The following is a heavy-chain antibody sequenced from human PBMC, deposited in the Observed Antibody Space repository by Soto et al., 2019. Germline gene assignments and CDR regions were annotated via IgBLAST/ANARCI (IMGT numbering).Heavy chain of an antibody. CDR1: GFTFSAFW. CDR3: ARDLSPPGEFFYDAFDA. CDR2: IKRDGTVT. V-gene: IGHV3-7*04. D-gene: IGHD2-21*01. Sequence: EVQLVESGGGLVQPGESLRLSCAASGFTFSAFWMTWLRQAPGKGLEWVANIKRDGTVTHYGDSVEGRCTLSRDNAQNSLFLQLNSLRPEDTAMYDCARDLSPPGEFFYDAFDAWGQGTFVTVSS. J-gene: IGHJ3*01.